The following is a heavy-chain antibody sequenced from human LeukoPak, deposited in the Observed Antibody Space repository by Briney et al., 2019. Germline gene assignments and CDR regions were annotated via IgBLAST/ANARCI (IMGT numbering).Heavy chain of an antibody. CDR2: LYHGGST. Sequence: GGSLRLSCVACGLIVRTNYMRWVRQAPGKGLEWVSVLYHGGSTYYADSVNGRFTISRDNSNNTLYLQMNRLRVKNTAVYYCARNPPGEYGLGVWGQGTLVTVYS. V-gene: IGHV3-53*01. D-gene: IGHD4-17*01. CDR1: GLIVRTNY. CDR3: ARNPPGEYGLGV. J-gene: IGHJ4*02.